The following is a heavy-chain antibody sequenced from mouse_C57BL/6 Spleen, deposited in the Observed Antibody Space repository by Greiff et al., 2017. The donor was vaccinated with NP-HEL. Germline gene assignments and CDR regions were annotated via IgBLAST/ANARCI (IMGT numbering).Heavy chain of an antibody. J-gene: IGHJ2*01. V-gene: IGHV1-26*01. D-gene: IGHD2-2*01. CDR3: ARRLWLRNYFDY. CDR1: GYTFTDYY. CDR2: INPNNGGT. Sequence: VQLQQSGPELVKPGASVKISCKASGYTFTDYYMNWVKQSHGKSLEWIGDINPNNGGTSYNQKFKGKATLTVDKSSSTAYMELRSLTSEDSAVYYCARRLWLRNYFDYWGQGTTLTVSS.